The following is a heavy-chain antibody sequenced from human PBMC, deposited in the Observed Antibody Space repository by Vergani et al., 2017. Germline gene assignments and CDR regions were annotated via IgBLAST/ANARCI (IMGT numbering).Heavy chain of an antibody. CDR1: GHNFNRYT. J-gene: IGHJ4*02. CDR2: IIPLSRIT. V-gene: IGHV1-69*05. Sequence: QVHLVQSGAEVKEPGSSLRVSCKDSGHNFNRYTFSWVRQAPGRGLEWIGRIIPLSRITNYADKFLDRVAIITDESANTVYMALSNLHSQETAVYYCASGDLPAYSSMVDWGQGTIVSVSS. D-gene: IGHD2-21*01. CDR3: ASGDLPAYSSMVD.